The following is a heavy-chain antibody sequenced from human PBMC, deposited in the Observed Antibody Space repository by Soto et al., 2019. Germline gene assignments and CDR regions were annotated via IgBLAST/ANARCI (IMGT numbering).Heavy chain of an antibody. CDR2: ISAYNGNT. CDR3: AREAPSHCTNGVCYGAFDY. V-gene: IGHV1-18*01. J-gene: IGHJ4*02. Sequence: GASVKVSCKASGYTFTSYGISWVRQAPGQGLEWMGWISAYNGNTNYAQKLQGRVTMTTDTSTSTAYMELRSLRSDDTAVYYCAREAPSHCTNGVCYGAFDYWGQGTLVTVSS. CDR1: GYTFTSYG. D-gene: IGHD2-8*01.